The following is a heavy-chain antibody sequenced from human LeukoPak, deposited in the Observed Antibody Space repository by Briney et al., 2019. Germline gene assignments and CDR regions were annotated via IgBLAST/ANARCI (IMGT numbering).Heavy chain of an antibody. D-gene: IGHD6-19*01. CDR1: GGSISRSYYY. CDR2: IYYSGNT. V-gene: IGHV4-39*01. CDR3: SRHEHKALAGDT. Sequence: SSETLSLTCSVSGGSISRSYYYWGWIRQPPGKGLEWIGTIYYSGNTFYNPSLKSRVTISVDTSINHFSLTLTSLTAADTAVYFCSRHEHKALAGDTWGQGTLVIVSS. J-gene: IGHJ5*02.